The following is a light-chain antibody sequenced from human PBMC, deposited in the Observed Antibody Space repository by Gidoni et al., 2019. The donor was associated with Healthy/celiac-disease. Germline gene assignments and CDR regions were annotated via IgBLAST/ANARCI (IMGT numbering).Light chain of an antibody. Sequence: SVLTQPPSASWTPGQRVTISCSGSSSNIGSNTVNWYQQLPGTAPKLLIYSNNQRPSGVPDRFSGSKSGTSASLAISGLQSEDEADYYCAAWDDSLNGRVFGGGTKLTVL. CDR1: SSNIGSNT. J-gene: IGLJ3*02. CDR3: AAWDDSLNGRV. CDR2: SNN. V-gene: IGLV1-44*01.